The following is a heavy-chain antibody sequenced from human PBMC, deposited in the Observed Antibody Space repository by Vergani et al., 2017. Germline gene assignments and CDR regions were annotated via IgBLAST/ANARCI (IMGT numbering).Heavy chain of an antibody. D-gene: IGHD6-19*01. CDR3: ARESVAGTLRDY. V-gene: IGHV3-48*03. CDR2: ISSSGSTI. CDR1: GFTFSSYE. J-gene: IGHJ4*02. Sequence: EVQLVESGGGLVQPGGSLRLSCAASGFTFSSYEMNWVRQAPGKGLEWVSYISSSGSTIYYADSVKGRFTISRDNAKNSLYLQMNSLRAEDTAVYYCARESVAGTLRDYWGQGTLVTVSS.